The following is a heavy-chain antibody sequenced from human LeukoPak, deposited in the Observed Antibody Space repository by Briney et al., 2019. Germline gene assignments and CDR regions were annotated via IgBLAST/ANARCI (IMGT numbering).Heavy chain of an antibody. CDR1: GGTFSSYA. J-gene: IGHJ4*02. Sequence: ASVKVSCKASGGTFSSYAIIWVRQAPGQGLEWMGWINPNSGGTNYAQKFQGRVTMTRDTSISTAYMELSRLRSDDTAVYYCARGPARTVTSIALYHFDYWGQGTLVTVSS. CDR3: ARGPARTVTSIALYHFDY. CDR2: INPNSGGT. V-gene: IGHV1-2*02. D-gene: IGHD4-17*01.